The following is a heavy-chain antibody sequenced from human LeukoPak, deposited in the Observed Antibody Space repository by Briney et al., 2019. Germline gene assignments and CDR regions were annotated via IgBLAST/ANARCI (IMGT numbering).Heavy chain of an antibody. CDR3: AKGRPSKITMIVVVITTFDY. CDR2: IRYDGSNK. CDR1: GFTFSSYG. Sequence: GGSLRLSCAASGFTFSSYGMHWVRQAPGKGLEWVAFIRYDGSNKYYADSVKGRFTISRDNSKNTLYLQMNSLRAEDTAVYYCAKGRPSKITMIVVVITTFDYWGQGTLVTVSS. J-gene: IGHJ4*02. V-gene: IGHV3-30*02. D-gene: IGHD3-22*01.